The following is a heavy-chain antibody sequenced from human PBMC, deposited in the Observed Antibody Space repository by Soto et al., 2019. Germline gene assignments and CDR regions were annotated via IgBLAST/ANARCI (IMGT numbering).Heavy chain of an antibody. CDR3: MTTVTTFGC. CDR1: GFTLSNYW. V-gene: IGHV3-7*05. CDR2: IKQDGSEK. Sequence: EVQLVESGGGLVQPGGSLRLSCTASGFTLSNYWMNWVRQAPEKGLEWVANIKQDGSEKNYVDSVKGRFTISRDNAKNSLDLQMNSLRADDTAMYYCMTTVTTFGCWGQGTMVTVSS. J-gene: IGHJ4*02. D-gene: IGHD4-17*01.